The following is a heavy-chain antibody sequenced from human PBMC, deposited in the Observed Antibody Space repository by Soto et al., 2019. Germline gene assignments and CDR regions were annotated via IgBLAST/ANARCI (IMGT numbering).Heavy chain of an antibody. D-gene: IGHD3-3*01. V-gene: IGHV4-39*01. J-gene: IGHJ6*03. CDR1: GGSISSSSYY. CDR3: ARGWRSGIKYYYYYYYMDV. Sequence: SETLSLTCTVSGGSISSSSYYWGWIRQPPGKGLEWIGSIYYSGSTYYNPSLKSRVTISVDTSKNQFSLKLSSVTAADTAVYYCARGWRSGIKYYYYYYYMDVWGKGTTVTVSS. CDR2: IYYSGST.